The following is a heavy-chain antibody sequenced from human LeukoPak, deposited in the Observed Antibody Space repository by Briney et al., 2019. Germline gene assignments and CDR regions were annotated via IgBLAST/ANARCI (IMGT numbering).Heavy chain of an antibody. CDR1: GFTFSTYG. D-gene: IGHD6-19*01. V-gene: IGHV3-23*01. CDR2: ISTTGGST. J-gene: IGHJ4*02. Sequence: GGSLRLSCAASGFTFSTYGMSWVRQAPGKGLEWVSSISTTGGSTQYADSVKGRFTISRDDSKNTLYLQMNSLRAEDTAVYYCAKNKQWLFDYWGQGSLVTVSS. CDR3: AKNKQWLFDY.